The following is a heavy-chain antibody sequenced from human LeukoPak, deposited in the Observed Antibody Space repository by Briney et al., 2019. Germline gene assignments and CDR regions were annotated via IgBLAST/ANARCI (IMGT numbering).Heavy chain of an antibody. V-gene: IGHV3-11*04. Sequence: GGSLRLSCAATGFTFSDYYMSWIRQAPGKGLEWVSYISSSGSTIYYADSVKGRFTISRDNAKNSLYLQMNSLRAEDTAVYYCARDLYCSSTSCPNYWGQGTLVTVSS. J-gene: IGHJ4*02. CDR3: ARDLYCSSTSCPNY. CDR1: GFTFSDYY. CDR2: ISSSGSTI. D-gene: IGHD2-2*01.